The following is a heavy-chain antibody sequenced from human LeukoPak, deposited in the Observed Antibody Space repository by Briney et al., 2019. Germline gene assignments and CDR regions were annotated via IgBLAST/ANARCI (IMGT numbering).Heavy chain of an antibody. J-gene: IGHJ3*01. CDR2: IRYDGINK. CDR3: AKRSMVRGVQFDAFDL. V-gene: IGHV3-30*02. D-gene: IGHD3-10*01. Sequence: GGSPRLSCAASGFTFSTHGMHWVRQAPGKGLEWVAFIRYDGINKYYADSVKGRFTISRDSFKNTLYLQMNSLRPEDTAVYYCAKRSMVRGVQFDAFDLWGQGTIITVSS. CDR1: GFTFSTHG.